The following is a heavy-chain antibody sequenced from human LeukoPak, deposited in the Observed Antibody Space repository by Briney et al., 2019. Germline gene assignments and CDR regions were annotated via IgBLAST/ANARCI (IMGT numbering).Heavy chain of an antibody. Sequence: PSETLSLTCTVSGGSISIGDYYWTWIRQYPGQGLLEWIGYICYSGTTYYNPSLKSRVTISVDTSKNQFSLRLRSVTAADTAVYYCARKKDDGDYHIDYWGQGTPVTVSS. J-gene: IGHJ4*02. CDR2: ICYSGTT. CDR1: GGSISIGDYY. V-gene: IGHV4-31*03. CDR3: ARKKDDGDYHIDY. D-gene: IGHD4-17*01.